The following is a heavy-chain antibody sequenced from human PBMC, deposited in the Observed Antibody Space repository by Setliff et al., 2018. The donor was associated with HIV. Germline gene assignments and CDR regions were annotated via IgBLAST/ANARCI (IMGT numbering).Heavy chain of an antibody. J-gene: IGHJ5*02. CDR1: GGSFSGYY. D-gene: IGHD2-2*01. V-gene: IGHV4-34*01. CDR2: INHSGST. CDR3: AKVGSSESLSADWFVP. Sequence: SETLSLTCAVYGGSFSGYYWSWIRQPPGKGLEWIGEINHSGSTNYNPSLKSRVTISVDTSENQFSLELSSLRSEDTAVYYCAKVGSSESLSADWFVPWGQGTLVTVS.